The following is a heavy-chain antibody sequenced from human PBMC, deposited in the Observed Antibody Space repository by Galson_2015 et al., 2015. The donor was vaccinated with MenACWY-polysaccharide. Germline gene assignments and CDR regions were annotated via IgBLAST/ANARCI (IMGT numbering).Heavy chain of an antibody. J-gene: IGHJ5*02. D-gene: IGHD3-10*01. CDR1: GFTFSDYG. CDR2: FPRSGSRP. CDR3: AKDRSSGTSWYYFDL. V-gene: IGHV3-23*01. Sequence: SLRLSCAASGFTFSDYGMSWFRQAPGKGLEWVAGFPRSGSRPYYADSVRGRFSVSRDNSDNTLYLQMNSLRAEDTAMYYCAKDRSSGTSWYYFDLWGQGALVTVSS.